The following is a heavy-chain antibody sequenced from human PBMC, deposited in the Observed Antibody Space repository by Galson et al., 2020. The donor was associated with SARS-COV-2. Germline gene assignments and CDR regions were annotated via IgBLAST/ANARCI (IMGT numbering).Heavy chain of an antibody. CDR3: ARLAGDYWYFDL. CDR2: IKQDGSEK. J-gene: IGHJ2*01. CDR1: GFTFSSYW. V-gene: IGHV3-7*01. Sequence: GESLKISCAASGFTFSSYWMSWVRQAPGKGLEWVANIKQDGSEKYYVDSVKGRFTISRDNAKNSLYLQMNSLRAEDTAVYYCARLAGDYWYFDLWGRGTLVTVSS. D-gene: IGHD6-19*01.